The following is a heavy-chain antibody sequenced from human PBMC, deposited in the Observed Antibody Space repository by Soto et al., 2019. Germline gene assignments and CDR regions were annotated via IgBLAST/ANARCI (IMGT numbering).Heavy chain of an antibody. V-gene: IGHV4-31*03. CDR1: GGSISSGGYY. Sequence: QVQLQESGPGLVKPSQTLSLTCTVSGGSISSGGYYWSWIRQHPGKGLEWIGYIYYSGSTYYNPSLKIRVTISVDTSKNLSPLQLSSVTAADTAGYYVARTGERWILGYYFDYWGQGTLVTVSS. CDR3: ARTGERWILGYYFDY. J-gene: IGHJ4*02. CDR2: IYYSGST. D-gene: IGHD2-2*03.